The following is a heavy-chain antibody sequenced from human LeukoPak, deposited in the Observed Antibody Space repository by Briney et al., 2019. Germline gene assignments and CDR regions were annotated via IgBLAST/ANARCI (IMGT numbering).Heavy chain of an antibody. Sequence: SETLSLTCTVSGGSISSGSYYWSWIRQPAGKGLEWIGRFYTSGNTNYNPSLKSRVTISVDTSKNQFSLKLSSVTAADTAVYYCARGHYYFDYWGQGTLVTVSS. V-gene: IGHV4-61*02. CDR2: FYTSGNT. CDR3: ARGHYYFDY. J-gene: IGHJ4*02. CDR1: GGSISSGSYY.